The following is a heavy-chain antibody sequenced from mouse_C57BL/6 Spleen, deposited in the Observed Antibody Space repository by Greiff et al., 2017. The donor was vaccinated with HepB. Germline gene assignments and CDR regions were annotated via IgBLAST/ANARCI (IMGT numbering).Heavy chain of an antibody. CDR2: ISSGGSYT. CDR1: GFTFSSYG. Sequence: EVQRVESGGDLVKPGGSLKLSCAASGFTFSSYGMSWVRQTPDKRLEWVATISSGGSYTYYPDSVKGRFTISRDNAKNTLYLQMSSLKSEDTAMYYCARGPITGFDYWGQGTTLTVSS. V-gene: IGHV5-6*01. CDR3: ARGPITGFDY. J-gene: IGHJ2*01. D-gene: IGHD1-1*01.